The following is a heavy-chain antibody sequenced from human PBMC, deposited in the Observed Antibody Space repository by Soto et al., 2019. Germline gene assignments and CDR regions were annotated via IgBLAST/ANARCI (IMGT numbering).Heavy chain of an antibody. J-gene: IGHJ6*03. CDR2: IYYSENT. CDR1: GGSIITGGHY. Sequence: SETLSLTCTVSGGSIITGGHYWTWIRQHPEKGLEWLGYIYYSENTYYNPSLRSRVTISRDTSRNQISLRLSSVTAADTAVYYCARISVASRYMDVSGKGTTVTVSS. D-gene: IGHD5-12*01. V-gene: IGHV4-39*01. CDR3: ARISVASRYMDV.